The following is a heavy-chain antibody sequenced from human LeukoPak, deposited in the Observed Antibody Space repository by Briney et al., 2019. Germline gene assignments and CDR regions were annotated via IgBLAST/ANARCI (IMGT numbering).Heavy chain of an antibody. CDR3: AKDVGKWESLHFFDY. CDR1: GFTFSTNA. J-gene: IGHJ4*02. D-gene: IGHD1-26*01. CDR2: ISGSGAST. V-gene: IGHV3-23*01. Sequence: QAGGSLRLSCAASGFTFSTNAMSWVRQAPGKGLEWISGISGSGASTYYADSVTGRFTISRDNSRNTLYLQMNSLRGDDTAVYYCAKDVGKWESLHFFDYWGQGTLVTVSS.